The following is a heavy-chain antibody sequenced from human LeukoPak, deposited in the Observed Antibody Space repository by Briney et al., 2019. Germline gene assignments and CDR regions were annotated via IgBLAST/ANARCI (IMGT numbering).Heavy chain of an antibody. Sequence: SETLSLICAVSGGSISSGGYSWSWIRQPPGKGLEWIGYIYHSGSTYYNPSLKSRVTISVDRSKNQFSLKLSSVTAADTAVYYCARDAGLRLGELSPQGAFDIWGQGTMVTVSS. J-gene: IGHJ3*02. CDR3: ARDAGLRLGELSPQGAFDI. CDR1: GGSISSGGYS. V-gene: IGHV4-30-2*01. CDR2: IYHSGST. D-gene: IGHD3-16*02.